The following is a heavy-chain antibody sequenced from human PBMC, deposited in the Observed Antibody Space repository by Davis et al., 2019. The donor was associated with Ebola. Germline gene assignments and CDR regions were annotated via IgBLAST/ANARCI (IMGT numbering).Heavy chain of an antibody. CDR2: ISYSSSYI. V-gene: IGHV3-21*01. CDR3: ARDRPLDFFFGDYYGMDV. D-gene: IGHD3-16*01. CDR1: GFAFNRYA. Sequence: GESLKISCSGSGFAFNRYAMNWVRQAPGKGLEWVSSISYSSSYIFYADSAKGRFTISRDNAKNSLYLQMNSLRAEDTAVYYCARDRPLDFFFGDYYGMDVWGQGTTVTVSS. J-gene: IGHJ6*02.